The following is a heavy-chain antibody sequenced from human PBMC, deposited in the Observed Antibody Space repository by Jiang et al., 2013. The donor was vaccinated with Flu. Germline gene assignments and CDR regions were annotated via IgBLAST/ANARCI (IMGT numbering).Heavy chain of an antibody. CDR3: ARDYYGDYYFDN. CDR2: ISGASSTI. V-gene: IGHV3-48*01. D-gene: IGHD4-17*01. J-gene: IGHJ4*02. Sequence: VQLLESGGGLVKPGGSLRLSCAASGFSFSSYTMNWVRQTPGKGLEWISCISGASSTIYYADSVKGRFTISRDNAKNSLYLQMYSLEAEDTAVYYCARDYYGDYYFDNWGQGTLVTVSS. CDR1: GFSFSSYT.